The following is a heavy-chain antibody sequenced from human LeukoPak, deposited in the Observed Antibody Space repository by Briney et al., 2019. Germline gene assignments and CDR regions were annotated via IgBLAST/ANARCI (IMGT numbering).Heavy chain of an antibody. CDR2: ISGSGGST. CDR3: ANTLVRGVPSMDV. V-gene: IGHV3-23*01. Sequence: HPGGSLRLSCAASGFTFSSYAMSWVRQAPGKGLEWVSAISGSGGSTYYADSVKGRFTISRDNSKNTLYLQMNSLRAEDTAVYYCANTLVRGVPSMDVWGQGTTVTVSS. J-gene: IGHJ6*02. D-gene: IGHD3-10*01. CDR1: GFTFSSYA.